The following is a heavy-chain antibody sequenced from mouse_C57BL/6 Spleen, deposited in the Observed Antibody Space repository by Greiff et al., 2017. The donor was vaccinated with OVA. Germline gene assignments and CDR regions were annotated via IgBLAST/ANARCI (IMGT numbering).Heavy chain of an antibody. V-gene: IGHV1-22*01. J-gene: IGHJ3*01. CDR2: INPNNGGT. D-gene: IGHD2-4*01. CDR3: ARNDYDGVFAY. CDR1: GYTFTDYN. Sequence: EVQLQESGPELVKPGASVKMSCKASGYTFTDYNMHWVKQSPGKSLEWVGYINPNNGGTSYNQKFKGKATLTGNKSSSTAYMELRSLTSEDSAVYYCARNDYDGVFAYWGQGTLVTVAA.